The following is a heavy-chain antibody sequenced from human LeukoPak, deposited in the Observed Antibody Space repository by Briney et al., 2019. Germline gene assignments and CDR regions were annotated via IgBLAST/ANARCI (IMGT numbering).Heavy chain of an antibody. V-gene: IGHV5-51*01. CDR1: GYSFTNYW. D-gene: IGHD3-10*01. CDR3: ARRGWGFGEPKRDHDTFDI. Sequence: GESLKISCQGSGYSFTNYWIAWVRQLPGQGREWMAIIYPGDSDARYSPSFQGQVTISVDKSISTTYLRWRSLKASDTAMYYCARRGWGFGEPKRDHDTFDIWGQGTMVTVSS. J-gene: IGHJ3*02. CDR2: IYPGDSDA.